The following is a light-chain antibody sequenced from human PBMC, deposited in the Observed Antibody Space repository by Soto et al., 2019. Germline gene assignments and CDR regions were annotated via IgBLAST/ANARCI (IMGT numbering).Light chain of an antibody. V-gene: IGLV2-14*03. CDR3: QSYDSSLSGSDV. Sequence: QSLLTQPASVSGSPGQSVTISCPGTSSDGGGYNYVSWYQHHPSKAPKLLIYGVSNRPSGVPDRFSGSKSGTSASLAITGLQAEDEADYYCQSYDSSLSGSDVFGTGTKVTVL. CDR2: GVS. J-gene: IGLJ1*01. CDR1: SSDGGGYNY.